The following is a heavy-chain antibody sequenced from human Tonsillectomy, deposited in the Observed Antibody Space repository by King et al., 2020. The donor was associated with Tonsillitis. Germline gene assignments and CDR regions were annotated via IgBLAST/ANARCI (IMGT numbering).Heavy chain of an antibody. V-gene: IGHV4-59*08. D-gene: IGHD3-22*01. Sequence: QLQESGPGLVKPSETLSLTCTVSGGSISSYYWSWIRQPPGKGLEWIGYIYYSGSTNYNPSLTSRVTISVDTSKNQFSLKLSSVTAADTAVYYCARHHNYYDSSGYYDYWGQGTLVTVSS. CDR1: GGSISSYY. CDR3: ARHHNYYDSSGYYDY. J-gene: IGHJ4*02. CDR2: IYYSGST.